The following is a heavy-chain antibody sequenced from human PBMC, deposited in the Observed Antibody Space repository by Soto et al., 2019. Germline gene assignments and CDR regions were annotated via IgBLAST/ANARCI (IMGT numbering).Heavy chain of an antibody. J-gene: IGHJ6*02. D-gene: IGHD4-17*01. V-gene: IGHV1-46*01. Sequence: ASVKVSCKASGYTFTSYYMHWVRQAPGQGLEWMGIINPSGGSTSYAQKFQGRVTMTRDTSTSTVYMELSSLRSEDTAVYYRAREDGVPDYYYYGMDVWGQGTTVTVSS. CDR2: INPSGGST. CDR1: GYTFTSYY. CDR3: AREDGVPDYYYYGMDV.